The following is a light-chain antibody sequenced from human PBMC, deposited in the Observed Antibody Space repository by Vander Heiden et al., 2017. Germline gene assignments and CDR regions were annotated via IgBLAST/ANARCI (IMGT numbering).Light chain of an antibody. CDR1: QSLVYSEGNTY. CDR2: KVS. V-gene: IGKV2-30*01. J-gene: IGKJ2*01. Sequence: AALPPSPLSLPFPLGPPASLPCRSRQSLVYSEGNTYLNWFHQRPGQSPRRLIYKVSNRDSGVPDRFSGSVSGTDFILRISRVEAEDVGVYYCMQGTHWPYTLGQGTNLEIK. CDR3: MQGTHWPYT.